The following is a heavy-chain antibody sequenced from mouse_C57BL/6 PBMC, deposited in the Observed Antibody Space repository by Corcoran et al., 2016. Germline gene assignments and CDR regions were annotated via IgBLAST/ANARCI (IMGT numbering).Heavy chain of an antibody. CDR1: GYTFTDYY. V-gene: IGHV1-19*01. Sequence: EVQLQQSGPVLVKPGASVKMSCKASGYTFTDYYMNWVKQSHGKSLEWIGVSKPYNVGTSYNQKFKGKATLTVDKSSSTAYMELNSRTSEDSAVYYCARGTGFFDYWGQGTTLTVSS. D-gene: IGHD4-1*01. CDR2: SKPYNVGT. J-gene: IGHJ2*01. CDR3: ARGTGFFDY.